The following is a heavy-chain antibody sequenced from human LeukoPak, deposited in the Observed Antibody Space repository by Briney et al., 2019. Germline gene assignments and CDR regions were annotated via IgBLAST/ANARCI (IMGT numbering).Heavy chain of an antibody. J-gene: IGHJ4*02. Sequence: SGTLSLTCVVSGGSISSSNWWNWVRQPPGKGLEWIGEFSHSGGANYNPSLKSRVTISVDKSKNQFSLNLNSVTAADTAVYYCATRVDSWGQGTLVTVSS. CDR2: FSHSGGA. CDR3: ATRVDS. D-gene: IGHD3-3*01. CDR1: GGSISSSNW. V-gene: IGHV4-4*02.